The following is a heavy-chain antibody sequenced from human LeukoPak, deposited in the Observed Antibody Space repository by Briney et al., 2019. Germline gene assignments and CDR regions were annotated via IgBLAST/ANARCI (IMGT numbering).Heavy chain of an antibody. Sequence: ASVKVSCKASGYTFTSYYMHWVRQAPGQGLEWMGLVNPSGGSTSYAQKFQGRVTMTRDTYTSTVYMELSSLRSEDTAVYYCARSSSIPWLRSWFDPWGQGTLVTVSS. J-gene: IGHJ5*02. CDR2: VNPSGGST. CDR3: ARSSSIPWLRSWFDP. V-gene: IGHV1-46*01. D-gene: IGHD5-12*01. CDR1: GYTFTSYY.